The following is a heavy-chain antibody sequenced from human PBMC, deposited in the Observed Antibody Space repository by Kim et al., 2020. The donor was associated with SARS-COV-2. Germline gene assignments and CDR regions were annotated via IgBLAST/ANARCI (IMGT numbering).Heavy chain of an antibody. CDR2: IYYSAST. J-gene: IGHJ4*02. V-gene: IGHV4-59*13. CDR1: GGSISSYY. Sequence: SETLSLTWNVPGGSISSYYWNWIRQPPGKGLEWIGYIYYSASTNYNPSLKSRVTMSAETSKNQFSLKLSSVTAADTAVYYCARGRNCSGGSCYLDYWGQGTLVTVSS. D-gene: IGHD2-15*01. CDR3: ARGRNCSGGSCYLDY.